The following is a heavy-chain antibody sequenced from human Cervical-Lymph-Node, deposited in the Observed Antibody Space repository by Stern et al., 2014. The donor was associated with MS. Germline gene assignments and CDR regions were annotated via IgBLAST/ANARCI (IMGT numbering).Heavy chain of an antibody. CDR3: ARWSVACDY. Sequence: QLVQSGAELKKSGESLKISCKTSGYNFINYWIAWVRQVPGKGLEWIVIIYPGDSDIRYSPSFQGHVTMSVDRSITTAYLQWNSLKASDSGVYYCARWSVACDYWGQGALITVSS. CDR2: IYPGDSDI. CDR1: GYNFINYW. D-gene: IGHD2-21*01. V-gene: IGHV5-51*06. J-gene: IGHJ4*02.